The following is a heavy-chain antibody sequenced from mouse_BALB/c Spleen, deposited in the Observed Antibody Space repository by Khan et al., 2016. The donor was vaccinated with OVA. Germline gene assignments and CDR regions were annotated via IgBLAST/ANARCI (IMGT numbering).Heavy chain of an antibody. CDR1: GFSFSSYS. V-gene: IGHV5-6*01. CDR2: ISSGGDYT. J-gene: IGHJ3*01. Sequence: EVELVESGGDLVKPGGSLKLSCAASGFSFSSYSMSWVRQTPDKRLEWVATISSGGDYTYYPDIVKGRFTISRDHAKKTLYLQMSSLKSEDTAMYYCASHLTGSFAYWGQGTLVTVSA. CDR3: ASHLTGSFAY. D-gene: IGHD4-1*01.